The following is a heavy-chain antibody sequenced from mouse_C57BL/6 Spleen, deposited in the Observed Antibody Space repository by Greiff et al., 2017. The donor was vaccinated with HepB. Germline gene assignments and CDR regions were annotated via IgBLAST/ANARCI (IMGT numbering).Heavy chain of an antibody. CDR1: GYSFTGYF. Sequence: EVKVEESGPELVKPGDSVKISCKASGYSFTGYFMNWVMQSHGKSREWIGRINPYNGDTFYNQKFKGKATLTVDKSSSTAHMELRSLTSEDSAVYYCARSWDGFAYWGQGTLVTVSA. CDR3: ARSWDGFAY. CDR2: INPYNGDT. J-gene: IGHJ3*01. V-gene: IGHV1-20*01. D-gene: IGHD4-1*01.